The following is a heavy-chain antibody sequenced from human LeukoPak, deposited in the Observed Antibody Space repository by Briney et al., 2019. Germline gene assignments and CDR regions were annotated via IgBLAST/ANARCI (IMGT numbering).Heavy chain of an antibody. V-gene: IGHV3-21*01. J-gene: IGHJ4*02. CDR1: GFTFSSYC. CDR3: ARDPTPKWELLPYFDY. D-gene: IGHD1-26*01. CDR2: ISSGSSYK. Sequence: GGSLRLSCAASGFTFSSYCMNWVRQAPGKGLEWVSSISSGSSYKYYADSVKGRFTISRDNAENSLYLQMDSLRAEDTAVYYCARDPTPKWELLPYFDYWGQGTLVTVSS.